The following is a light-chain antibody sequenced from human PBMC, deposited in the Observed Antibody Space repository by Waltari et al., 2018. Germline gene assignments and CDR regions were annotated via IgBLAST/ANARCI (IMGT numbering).Light chain of an antibody. CDR3: QQYNNWPRWT. CDR1: QSVSSN. V-gene: IGKV3-15*01. Sequence: ELVMTQSPATLSVSPGERATLSCRASQSVSSNLAWYQQKPGQAPRLLIYGASTRATGIPARFSGSGSGTEFTLTISSMQSEDFAVYYCQQYNNWPRWTFGQGTKVEIK. CDR2: GAS. J-gene: IGKJ1*01.